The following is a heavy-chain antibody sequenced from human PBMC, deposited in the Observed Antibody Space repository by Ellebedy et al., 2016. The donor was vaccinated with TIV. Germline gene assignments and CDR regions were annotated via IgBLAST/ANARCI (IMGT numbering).Heavy chain of an antibody. D-gene: IGHD1-1*01. CDR1: GGSISSSRYY. V-gene: IGHV4-39*01. J-gene: IGHJ4*02. CDR2: ISYSGST. CDR3: ARHHTVERGAIDY. Sequence: MPSETLSLTCTVSGGSISSSRYYWGSIRQPPGKGLEWIGSISYSGSTYYYPSLKSRVTMSIDTSKNQFSLKLSSVTAADTAVYYCARHHTVERGAIDYWGQGTLVTVSS.